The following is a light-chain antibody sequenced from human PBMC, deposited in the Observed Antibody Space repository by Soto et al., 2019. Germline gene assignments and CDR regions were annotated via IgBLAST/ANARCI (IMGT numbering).Light chain of an antibody. CDR2: DVS. V-gene: IGLV2-14*01. J-gene: IGLJ1*01. CDR3: NSYTSSSTLPYV. CDR1: SSDVGGYNY. Sequence: QSVLTQPASVSGSPGQSITVSCTGTSSDVGGYNYVSWYQQQPGKAPKVMIYDVSKRPSGVSNRFSGSKSGNTASLTISGLQAEDEADYYCNSYTSSSTLPYVFGTGTKLTVL.